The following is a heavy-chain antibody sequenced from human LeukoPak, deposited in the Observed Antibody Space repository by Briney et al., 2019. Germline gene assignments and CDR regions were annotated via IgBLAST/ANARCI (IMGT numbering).Heavy chain of an antibody. V-gene: IGHV4-61*01. CDR1: GGSVSSGSYY. CDR3: ASSYSSGWYWFDP. Sequence: PSETLSLTCTVSGGSVSSGSYYWSWIRQPPGKGLEWIGCIYYSGSTNYNPSLKSRVTISVDTSKNQFSLKLSSVTAADTAVYYCASSYSSGWYWFDPWGQGTLVTVSS. D-gene: IGHD6-19*01. J-gene: IGHJ5*02. CDR2: IYYSGST.